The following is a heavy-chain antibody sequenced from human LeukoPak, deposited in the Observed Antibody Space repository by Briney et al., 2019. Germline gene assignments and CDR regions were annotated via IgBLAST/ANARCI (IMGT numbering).Heavy chain of an antibody. CDR2: IIPIFGTA. V-gene: IGHV1-69*13. J-gene: IGHJ3*02. D-gene: IGHD3-22*01. CDR3: ARGDYYDSSGYSDDAFDI. Sequence: ASVKVSCKASGGTFSSYAISWVRQAPGQELEWMGGIIPIFGTANYAQKFQGRVTITADESTSTAYMELSSLRSEDTAVYYCARGDYYDSSGYSDDAFDIWGQGTMVTVSS. CDR1: GGTFSSYA.